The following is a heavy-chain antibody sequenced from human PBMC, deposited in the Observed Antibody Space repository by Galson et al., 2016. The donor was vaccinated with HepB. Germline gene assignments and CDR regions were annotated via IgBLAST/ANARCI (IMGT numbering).Heavy chain of an antibody. Sequence: SLRLSCAASGFTFSDYYMSWIRQAPGKGLEWVSYISSSSSYTNYAESVKGRFTISRDNAKNSLYLQMNSLRAEDTAVYYCARDPMATRYYYYGMDVWGQGTTVTVSS. CDR1: GFTFSDYY. J-gene: IGHJ6*02. D-gene: IGHD5-24*01. V-gene: IGHV3-11*05. CDR3: ARDPMATRYYYYGMDV. CDR2: ISSSSSYT.